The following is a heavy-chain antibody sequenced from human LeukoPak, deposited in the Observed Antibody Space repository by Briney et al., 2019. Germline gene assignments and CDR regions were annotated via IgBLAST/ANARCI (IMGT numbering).Heavy chain of an antibody. D-gene: IGHD5-24*01. CDR2: IIPILGIA. J-gene: IGHJ3*02. Sequence: SVKVSCKASGGTFSSYTISWVRQAPGQGLEWMGRIIPILGIANYAQKFQGRVTITADKSTSTAYMELSSLRSGDTAVYYCARVGGGRDGFDAFDIWGQGTMVTVSS. CDR3: ARVGGGRDGFDAFDI. CDR1: GGTFSSYT. V-gene: IGHV1-69*02.